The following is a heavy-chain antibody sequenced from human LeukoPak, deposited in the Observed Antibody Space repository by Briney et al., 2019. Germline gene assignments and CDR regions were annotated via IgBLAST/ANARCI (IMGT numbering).Heavy chain of an antibody. D-gene: IGHD2/OR15-2a*01. V-gene: IGHV3-9*01. CDR3: AKDILNRFTGWFDP. Sequence: GGSLRLSCAASGFTFDDYAMHWVRQAPGKGLEWVSGISWNSGSIGYADPVKGRFTISRDNAKNSLYLQMNSLKAEDTALYYCAKDILNRFTGWFDPWGQGTLVTVSS. CDR2: ISWNSGSI. J-gene: IGHJ5*02. CDR1: GFTFDDYA.